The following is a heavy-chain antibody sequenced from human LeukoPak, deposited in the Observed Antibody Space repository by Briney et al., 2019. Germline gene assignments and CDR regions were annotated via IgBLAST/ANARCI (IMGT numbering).Heavy chain of an antibody. CDR3: AKSRGSVTYCFDC. D-gene: IGHD3-10*01. CDR2: IDNGGTT. V-gene: IGHV3-23*01. Sequence: PGGSLRLSCAASGFIFSNYAMSWVRQAPGKGLEWVSTIDNGGTTYCPDSLKGRFTISRDNSKNTLYLQMNSLRAEDTATYYCAKSRGSVTYCFDCWGQGTLVTVSS. CDR1: GFIFSNYA. J-gene: IGHJ4*02.